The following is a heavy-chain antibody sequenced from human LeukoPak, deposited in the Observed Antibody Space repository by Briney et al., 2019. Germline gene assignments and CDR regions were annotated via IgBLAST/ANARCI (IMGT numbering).Heavy chain of an antibody. V-gene: IGHV4-39*01. Sequence: SETLSLTCSVSGGSFSGGIYYWGWIRQPPGKGLEWIGNINYRGNTVYNPSLESRVSMSVDTSRSQFSLRLRSVTAADTSVYYCARRRAAAGPFGYWGQGTRVTVSS. D-gene: IGHD6-13*01. CDR1: GGSFSGGIYY. CDR3: ARRRAAAGPFGY. CDR2: INYRGNT. J-gene: IGHJ4*02.